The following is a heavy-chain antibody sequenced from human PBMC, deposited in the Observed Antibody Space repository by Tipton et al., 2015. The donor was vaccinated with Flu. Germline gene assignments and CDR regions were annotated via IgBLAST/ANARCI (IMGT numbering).Heavy chain of an antibody. J-gene: IGHJ3*01. D-gene: IGHD2-15*01. CDR3: AAHCSGGNCSHAFDV. CDR2: IYYSGST. V-gene: IGHV4-38-2*02. CDR1: GDSISSRYY. Sequence: TLSLTCTVSGDSISSRYYWGWIRQPPGRGLEWIGCIYYSGSTYYNPPLESRVTISGDTSKNQFSLKLSSLTAADTAVYYCAAHCSGGNCSHAFDVWGLGTMVTVSS.